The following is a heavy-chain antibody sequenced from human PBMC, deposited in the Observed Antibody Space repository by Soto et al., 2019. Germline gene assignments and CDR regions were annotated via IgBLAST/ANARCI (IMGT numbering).Heavy chain of an antibody. Sequence: SSETLSLTCTVSGGSISSSSYYWGWIRQPPGKGLEWIGSIYYSGSTYYNPSLKSRVTISVDTSKNQFSLKLSSVTAADTAVYYCARLDRSGKPGIVGATWRYYFDYWGQGTLVTVSS. CDR1: GGSISSSSYY. V-gene: IGHV4-39*01. D-gene: IGHD1-26*01. J-gene: IGHJ4*02. CDR2: IYYSGST. CDR3: ARLDRSGKPGIVGATWRYYFDY.